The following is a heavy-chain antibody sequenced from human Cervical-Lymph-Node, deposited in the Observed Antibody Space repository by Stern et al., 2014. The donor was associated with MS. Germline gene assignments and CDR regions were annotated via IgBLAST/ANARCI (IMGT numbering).Heavy chain of an antibody. CDR3: ARGPVAGWCDY. D-gene: IGHD6-19*01. CDR1: GYRLTDYA. CDR2: INGGSGKT. V-gene: IGHV1-3*02. J-gene: IGHJ4*02. Sequence: QVQLVQSGAEVKKPGASVRVSCKASGYRLTDYAMYWFRQAPGQRPEWMGWINGGSGKTRYSEKFQDRLTLIEDTAANTVFMDLASLTGEDSAMYYCARGPVAGWCDYWGQGTLVSVSS.